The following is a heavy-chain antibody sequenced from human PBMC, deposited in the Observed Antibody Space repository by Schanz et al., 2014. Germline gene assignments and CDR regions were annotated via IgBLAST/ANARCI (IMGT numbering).Heavy chain of an antibody. CDR2: ISYGGLS. CDR3: AREWSSFDY. J-gene: IGHJ4*02. Sequence: QLQLQESGPGLVKPSETLSLTCTVSGGSISSDPYYWGWIRQPPGKGLEYIGLISYGGLSDYNPSLKSRVTISLDTSKNQFSLNLNSVTAADTAVYYCAREWSSFDYWGQGALVSVSS. V-gene: IGHV4-61*01. D-gene: IGHD3-10*01. CDR1: GGSISSDPYY.